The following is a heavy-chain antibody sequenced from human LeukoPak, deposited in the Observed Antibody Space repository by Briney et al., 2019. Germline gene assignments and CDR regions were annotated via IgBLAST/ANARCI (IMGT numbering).Heavy chain of an antibody. CDR3: ARGTRLDY. D-gene: IGHD6-6*01. J-gene: IGHJ4*02. CDR2: IYHSGST. V-gene: IGHV4-30-2*01. Sequence: PSQTLSLTCTVSGGSISSGGYYWSWIRQPPGKGLEWIGYIYHSGSTYYNPSLKSRVTMSVDRSKNQFSLKLSSVTAADTAVYYCARGTRLDYWGQGTLVTVSS. CDR1: GGSISSGGYY.